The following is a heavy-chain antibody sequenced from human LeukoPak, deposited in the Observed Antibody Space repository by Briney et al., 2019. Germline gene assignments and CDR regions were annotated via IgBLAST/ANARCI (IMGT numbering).Heavy chain of an antibody. CDR1: GGSISSGGYY. D-gene: IGHD3-10*01. CDR3: ARDREGWFGEIQHYGMDV. J-gene: IGHJ6*02. CDR2: IYYSGST. V-gene: IGHV4-31*03. Sequence: SQTLSLTCTVSGGSISSGGYYWSWIRQHPGTGLEWIVYIYYSGSTYYNPSLKSRVTISVDTSKNQFSLKLSSVTAADTAVYYCARDREGWFGEIQHYGMDVWGQGTTVTVSS.